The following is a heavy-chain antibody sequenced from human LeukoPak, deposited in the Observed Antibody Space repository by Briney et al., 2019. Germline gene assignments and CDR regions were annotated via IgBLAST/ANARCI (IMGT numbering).Heavy chain of an antibody. CDR3: ARGRIAALGEH. CDR1: GGSISSGSYY. CDR2: IYTSGST. J-gene: IGHJ4*02. Sequence: SQTLSLTCTVSGGSISSGSYYWSWIRQPAGKGLEWIGRIYTSGSTNYNPSLKNRVTISVDTSKNQFSLKLSSVTAADTAVYYCARGRIAALGEHWGQGTLVTVSS. D-gene: IGHD6-13*01. V-gene: IGHV4-61*02.